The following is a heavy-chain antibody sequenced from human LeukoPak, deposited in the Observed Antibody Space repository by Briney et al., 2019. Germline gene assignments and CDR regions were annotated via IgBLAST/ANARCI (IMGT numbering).Heavy chain of an antibody. J-gene: IGHJ5*02. V-gene: IGHV4-34*01. CDR2: INHSGST. CDR3: ARVGYYHEVLHKQVP. D-gene: IGHD3-22*01. Sequence: SETLSLTCAVYGGSFSGYYWSWIRQPPGKGLEWIGEINHSGSTNYNPSLKSRVTISVDTSKNQFSLKLSSVTAADTAVYYCARVGYYHEVLHKQVPWGQGTLVTVSS. CDR1: GGSFSGYY.